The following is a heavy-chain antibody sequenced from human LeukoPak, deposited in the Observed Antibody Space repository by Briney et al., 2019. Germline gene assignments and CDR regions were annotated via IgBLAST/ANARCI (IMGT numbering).Heavy chain of an antibody. CDR2: MYPGDSDI. CDR1: GYGFSSYW. CDR3: ARATLDGPKYDILTLVK. V-gene: IGHV5-51*01. Sequence: GESLKISCKGSGYGFSSYWIGWVRQVPGKGLECMGMMYPGDSDIRYSPSFQGQVTISADKSITTAYLQWSSLQASDTAMYYCARATLDGPKYDILTLVKWGQGTLVTVSS. J-gene: IGHJ4*02. D-gene: IGHD3-9*01.